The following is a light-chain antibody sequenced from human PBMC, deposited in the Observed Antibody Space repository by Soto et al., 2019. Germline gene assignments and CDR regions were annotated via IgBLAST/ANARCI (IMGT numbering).Light chain of an antibody. J-gene: IGKJ3*01. CDR3: QQYGSSLFT. V-gene: IGKV3-20*01. Sequence: EIVLTQSPGTLSLSPGERATLSCRASQSVSSNYLAWYQQKPGQAPRVLIYGASSRATGIPDRFNGGGSGTDFTLTISRLEPEDFAVYYCQQYGSSLFTFGPGTKVDNK. CDR2: GAS. CDR1: QSVSSNY.